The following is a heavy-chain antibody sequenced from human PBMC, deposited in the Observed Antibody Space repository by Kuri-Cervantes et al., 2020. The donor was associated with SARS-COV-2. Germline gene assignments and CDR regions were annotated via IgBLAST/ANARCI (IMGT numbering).Heavy chain of an antibody. J-gene: IGHJ4*02. CDR3: AKNWGASGWHPFDC. CDR1: GYTFTSYG. CDR2: ISTYSGNT. Sequence: ASVKVSCKASGYTFTSYGISWVRQAPGQGLEWMGWISTYSGNTNYAQRLQGRVTMTTDTSTSTAYMELRSLRSDDTAVFYCAKNWGASGWHPFDCWGQGTLVTVSS. D-gene: IGHD6-19*01. V-gene: IGHV1-18*01.